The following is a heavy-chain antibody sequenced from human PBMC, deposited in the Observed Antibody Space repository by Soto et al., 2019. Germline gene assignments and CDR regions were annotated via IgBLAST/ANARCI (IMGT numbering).Heavy chain of an antibody. J-gene: IGHJ4*02. V-gene: IGHV1-69*01. Sequence: QVQLVQSGAEVKKPGASVKVSCKASGVPFSSYSISWVRQAPGQGLEWMGEIIPIFATVNYAQNFQGRVTITADESPRTAYLELSSLTSEDTAMYYCARGSHSPGIAVAGYYYWGQGTLVTVSS. CDR2: IIPIFATV. CDR3: ARGSHSPGIAVAGYYY. CDR1: GVPFSSYS. D-gene: IGHD6-19*01.